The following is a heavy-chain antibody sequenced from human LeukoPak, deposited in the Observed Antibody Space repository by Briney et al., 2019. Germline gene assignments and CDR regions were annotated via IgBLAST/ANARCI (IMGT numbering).Heavy chain of an antibody. V-gene: IGHV4-4*07. CDR2: IYTSGST. D-gene: IGHD2-2*01. J-gene: IGHJ3*02. Sequence: SETLSLTCTVSGGSISSYYWSWIRQPAGKGLGWIGRIYTSGSTNYNPSLKSRVTISVDKSKNQFSLKLSSVTAADTAVYYCARDLGYCSSTSCPGSFDIWGQGTMVTVSS. CDR1: GGSISSYY. CDR3: ARDLGYCSSTSCPGSFDI.